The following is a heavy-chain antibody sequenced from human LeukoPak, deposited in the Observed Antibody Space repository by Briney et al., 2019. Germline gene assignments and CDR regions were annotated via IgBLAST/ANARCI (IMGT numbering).Heavy chain of an antibody. D-gene: IGHD2-2*01. J-gene: IGHJ4*02. V-gene: IGHV3-30-3*01. CDR1: RFTFSSYA. CDR2: ISYDGSNK. CDR3: ARAGDIVVVPAASRYFDY. Sequence: GGSLRLSCAASRFTFSSYAMHWVRQAPGKGLEWVAIISYDGSNKYYADSVKGRFTISGDNSKNTLYLQMNSLRAEDTAVYYCARAGDIVVVPAASRYFDYWGQGTLVTVSS.